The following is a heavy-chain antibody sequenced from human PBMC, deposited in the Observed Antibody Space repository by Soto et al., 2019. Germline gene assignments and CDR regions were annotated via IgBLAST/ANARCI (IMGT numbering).Heavy chain of an antibody. D-gene: IGHD5-18*01. Sequence: PGGSLRLSCAASGFTFSDYYMSWIRQAPGKGLEWVSSITGSGSTTYFTDSVKGRFTISRDNAKNSLYLQMNSLRAEDTAVYYCARERYSYGPYYFDYWGQGPLVTVSS. CDR1: GFTFSDYY. V-gene: IGHV3-11*01. J-gene: IGHJ4*02. CDR2: ITGSGSTT. CDR3: ARERYSYGPYYFDY.